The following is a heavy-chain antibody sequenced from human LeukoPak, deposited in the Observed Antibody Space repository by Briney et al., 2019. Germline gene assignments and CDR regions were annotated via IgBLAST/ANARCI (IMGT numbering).Heavy chain of an antibody. Sequence: GGSLRLSCAASGLTFIKYSMTWVRQAPGKGLEWVSSISSSSTYIYYADSVKGRFTISRDNAKNSLYLQMNSLRAEDTAVYYCARDSLYYFNYWGQGTLVTVSS. V-gene: IGHV3-21*01. D-gene: IGHD3-10*01. CDR1: GLTFIKYS. CDR2: ISSSSTYI. J-gene: IGHJ4*02. CDR3: ARDSLYYFNY.